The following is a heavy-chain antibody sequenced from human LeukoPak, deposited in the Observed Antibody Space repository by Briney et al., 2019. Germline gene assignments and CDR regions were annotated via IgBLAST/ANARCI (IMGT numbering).Heavy chain of an antibody. J-gene: IGHJ5*02. CDR1: GFTFSNAW. CDR2: IKSKTDGGTT. V-gene: IGHV3-15*01. Sequence: GGSLRLSCAASGFTFSNAWMSWVRQAPGKGLEWVGRIKSKTDGGTTDYAAPVKGRFTISRDDSKNTLYLQMNSLKTEDTAVYYCTTDTVVVVAATLPWFDPWGQGTLVTVSS. CDR3: TTDTVVVVAATLPWFDP. D-gene: IGHD2-15*01.